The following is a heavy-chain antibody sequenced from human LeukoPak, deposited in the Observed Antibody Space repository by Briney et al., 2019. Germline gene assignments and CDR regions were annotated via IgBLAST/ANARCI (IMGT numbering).Heavy chain of an antibody. Sequence: SETLSLTCTVSGGSISTYYWSWIRQPPGKGLEWIGYIYYSGSINYNPSLKSRVTISVDTSKNQFSLKLSSVTAADTAVYYCARDVAGDPRYCSGGSCYQGYWGQGTLVTVSS. CDR2: IYYSGSI. CDR1: GGSISTYY. CDR3: ARDVAGDPRYCSGGSCYQGY. J-gene: IGHJ4*02. D-gene: IGHD2-15*01. V-gene: IGHV4-59*12.